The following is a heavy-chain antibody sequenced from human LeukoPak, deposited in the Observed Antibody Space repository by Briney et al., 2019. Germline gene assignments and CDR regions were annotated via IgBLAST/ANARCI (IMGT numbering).Heavy chain of an antibody. V-gene: IGHV1-2*02. CDR2: INPDTGAT. CDR1: GYIFTDYY. CDR3: AKTVVTRLVRAWVDP. D-gene: IGHD2-8*02. Sequence: ASVKVSCKASGYIFTDYYTHWVRQVPGQGLEYIGWINPDTGATEYAETFQGRVTMNRDTSISTVYLEMSGLRSDDTAVYFCAKTVVTRLVRAWVDPWGQGTLVTVSS. J-gene: IGHJ5*02.